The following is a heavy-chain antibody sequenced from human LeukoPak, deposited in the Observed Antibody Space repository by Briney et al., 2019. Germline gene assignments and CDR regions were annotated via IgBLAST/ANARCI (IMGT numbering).Heavy chain of an antibody. D-gene: IGHD3-10*01. J-gene: IGHJ4*02. CDR2: IYYSGGT. CDR3: ARGPPYGSGRRSPFDY. Sequence: PSETLSLTCTVSGGSTSSSSYYWGWIRQPPGKGLEWIGSIYYSGGTYYNPSLKSRVTISVDTSKNQFSLKLSSVTAADTAVYYCARGPPYGSGRRSPFDYWGQGTLVTVSS. CDR1: GGSTSSSSYY. V-gene: IGHV4-39*01.